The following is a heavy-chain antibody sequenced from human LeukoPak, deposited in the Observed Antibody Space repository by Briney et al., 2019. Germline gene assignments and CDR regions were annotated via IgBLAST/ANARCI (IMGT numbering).Heavy chain of an antibody. Sequence: ASVKVSCKASRYISTSYYIHWVRQAPGQGLEWMGWINPNNGGTKYAQRFRGRVTMTSDTSISTAYMELSRLRSDDTAIYYCARDRGSSWFADYWGQGSLVTVSS. J-gene: IGHJ4*02. CDR2: INPNNGGT. CDR1: RYISTSYY. CDR3: ARDRGSSWFADY. V-gene: IGHV1-2*02. D-gene: IGHD6-13*01.